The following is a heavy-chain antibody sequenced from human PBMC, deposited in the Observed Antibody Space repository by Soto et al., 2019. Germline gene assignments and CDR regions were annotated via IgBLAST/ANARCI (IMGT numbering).Heavy chain of an antibody. V-gene: IGHV3-48*02. CDR3: ARSVEGHFDY. CDR2: ISSDTNTI. J-gene: IGHJ4*02. D-gene: IGHD6-19*01. Sequence: GGSLRLSCAASGFRFNIYSMNWIRQAPGKGLEWFAYISSDTNTIKYADSVRGRFTISRDNAKNSVDLQMNSLRDEDTAVYYCARSVEGHFDYWGQGTVVTVSS. CDR1: GFRFNIYS.